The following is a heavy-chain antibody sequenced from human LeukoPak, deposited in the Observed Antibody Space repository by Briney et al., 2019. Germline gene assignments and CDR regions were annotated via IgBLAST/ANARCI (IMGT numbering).Heavy chain of an antibody. D-gene: IGHD6-19*01. CDR1: GGSISSSSYY. CDR2: IYYSGST. J-gene: IGHJ5*02. CDR3: ARASGAVAGIRFGWFDP. Sequence: RASETLSLTCTVSGGSISSSSYYWGWIRQPPGKGLEWIGSIYYSGSTYYNPSLKSRVTISVDTSKNQFSLKLSSVTAADTAVYYCARASGAVAGIRFGWFDPWGQGTLVTVSS. V-gene: IGHV4-39*07.